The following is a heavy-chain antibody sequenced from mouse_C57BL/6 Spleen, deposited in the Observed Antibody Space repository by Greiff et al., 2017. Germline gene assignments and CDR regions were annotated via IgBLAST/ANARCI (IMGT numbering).Heavy chain of an antibody. CDR2: IDPENGDT. J-gene: IGHJ3*01. CDR3: TTEDDGYPAWFAY. CDR1: GFNIKDDY. D-gene: IGHD2-3*01. V-gene: IGHV14-4*01. Sequence: VQLQQSGAELVRPGASVKLSCTASGFNIKDDYMPWVKQRPEQGLEWIGWIDPENGDTEYASKFQGKATITADTSSNTAYLQLSSLTSEDTAVYYCTTEDDGYPAWFAYWGQGTLVTVSA.